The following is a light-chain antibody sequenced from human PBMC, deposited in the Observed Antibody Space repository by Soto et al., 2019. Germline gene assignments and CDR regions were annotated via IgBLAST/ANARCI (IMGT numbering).Light chain of an antibody. J-gene: IGKJ4*01. CDR3: QQYNSYPS. CDR1: QSISSW. Sequence: DIQMTQSPSTLSASVGDRVTITCRASQSISSWLAWYQQKPGKAPKLLIYKASSLESGVPSRCSGSGSGTEFTLTISSLQPDDVATYYCQQYNSYPSFGGGTKVEIK. CDR2: KAS. V-gene: IGKV1-5*03.